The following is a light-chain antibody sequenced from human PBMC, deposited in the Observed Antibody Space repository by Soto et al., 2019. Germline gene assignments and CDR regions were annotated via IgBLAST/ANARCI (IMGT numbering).Light chain of an antibody. CDR2: DAS. J-gene: IGKJ1*01. CDR3: QHYNSYSEA. V-gene: IGKV1-5*01. CDR1: QSISSW. Sequence: DIHLTQSPSFLSASVGDRVTITCRASQSISSWLAWYQQKPGKAPKLLIYDASSLESGVPSRFSGSGSGTDFTLTISSLQPDDFATYYCQHYNSYSEAFGQGTKVDIK.